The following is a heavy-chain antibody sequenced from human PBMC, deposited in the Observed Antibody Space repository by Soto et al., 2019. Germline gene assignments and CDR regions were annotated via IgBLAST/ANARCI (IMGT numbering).Heavy chain of an antibody. J-gene: IGHJ6*02. V-gene: IGHV5-51*01. CDR1: GYSFTSYW. D-gene: IGHD3-10*01. CDR2: IYPGDSDT. CDR3: ARSGTVYYYGSGSYYKGYGYYYGMDV. Sequence: GESLKIPCKGSGYSFTSYWIGWVRQMPGKGLEWMGIIYPGDSDTRYSPSFQGQVTISADKSISTAYLQWSSLKASDTAMYYCARSGTVYYYGSGSYYKGYGYYYGMDVWGQGTTVTVSS.